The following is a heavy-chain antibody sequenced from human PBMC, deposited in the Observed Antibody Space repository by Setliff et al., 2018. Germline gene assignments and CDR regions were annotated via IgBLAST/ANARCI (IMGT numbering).Heavy chain of an antibody. V-gene: IGHV4-38-2*01. CDR1: DFSVSSVYY. Sequence: SETLSLTCAVSDFSVSSVYYWGWIRQPPGQVLEWIANVYYSGSTYYNPSLESRVTMSVETSKSQFSLNLYSVTAADTAVHYCARTSTGRYFDLWGRGTLVTVSS. D-gene: IGHD2-2*01. CDR3: ARTSTGRYFDL. CDR2: VYYSGST. J-gene: IGHJ2*01.